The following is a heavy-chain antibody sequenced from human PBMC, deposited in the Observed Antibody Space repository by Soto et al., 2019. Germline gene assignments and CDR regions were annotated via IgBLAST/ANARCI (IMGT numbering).Heavy chain of an antibody. Sequence: ASVKVSCKASGYTFTSYGISWVRQAPGQGLEWMGWISAYNGNTNYAQKLQGRVTMTTDTSTSTAYMELRSLRSDDTAVYYCARDRSVLMVYAMAWFDPWGQGTLVTVSS. CDR2: ISAYNGNT. CDR3: ARDRSVLMVYAMAWFDP. D-gene: IGHD2-8*01. CDR1: GYTFTSYG. V-gene: IGHV1-18*01. J-gene: IGHJ5*02.